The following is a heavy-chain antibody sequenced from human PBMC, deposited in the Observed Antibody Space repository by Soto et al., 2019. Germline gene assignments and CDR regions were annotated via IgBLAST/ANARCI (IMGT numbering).Heavy chain of an antibody. J-gene: IGHJ4*02. CDR2: ISAYNGNT. V-gene: IGHV1-18*01. D-gene: IGHD3-22*01. CDR1: GYTFTSYG. Sequence: ASVKVSCKASGYTFTSYGISWVRQAPGQGLEWMGWISAYNGNTNYAQKLQGRVTMTTDTSTSTAYMELRSLRSEDTAVYYCAREMNYYDSSGYYSYFDYWGQGTPVTVSS. CDR3: AREMNYYDSSGYYSYFDY.